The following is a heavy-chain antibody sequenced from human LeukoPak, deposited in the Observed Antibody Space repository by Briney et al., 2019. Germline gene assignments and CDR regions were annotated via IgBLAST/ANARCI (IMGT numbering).Heavy chain of an antibody. CDR3: ARAHEGRVDTIFGVVIIPTAWFDP. D-gene: IGHD3-3*01. Sequence: GASVKVSCKASGGTFSSYAISWVRQAPGQGLEWMGGIIPIFGAPNYAQKFQGRVTITADESTSTAYMERSSLRSEDTAVYYCARAHEGRVDTIFGVVIIPTAWFDPWGQGTLVTVSS. CDR2: IIPIFGAP. CDR1: GGTFSSYA. J-gene: IGHJ5*02. V-gene: IGHV1-69*01.